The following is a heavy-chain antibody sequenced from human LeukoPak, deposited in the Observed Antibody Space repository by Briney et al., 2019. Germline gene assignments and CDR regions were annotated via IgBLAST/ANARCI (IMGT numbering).Heavy chain of an antibody. D-gene: IGHD3-10*01. J-gene: IGHJ6*03. CDR2: INPSGGST. CDR3: ARDSGAAKGYYYYYMDV. Sequence: GASVKVSCEASGYTFTSYYMHWVRQAPGQGLERMGIINPSGGSTSYAQKFQGRVTMTRDTSTSTVYMEPSSLRSEDTAVYYCARDSGAAKGYYYYYMDVWGKGTTVTVSS. CDR1: GYTFTSYY. V-gene: IGHV1-46*01.